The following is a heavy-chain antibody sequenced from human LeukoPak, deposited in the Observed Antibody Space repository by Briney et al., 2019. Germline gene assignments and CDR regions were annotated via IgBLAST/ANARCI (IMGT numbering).Heavy chain of an antibody. CDR2: IASSGLNT. V-gene: IGHV3-23*01. CDR3: AKAASGNWNDVSDY. D-gene: IGHD1-20*01. Sequence: QPGGSLRLSCAPSGLMLRDAAMTWVRQAPGGGLEWVSLIASSGLNTYYADPVRGRFTISRDNSKNTLYLQMNSLRAETTAVYYCAKAASGNWNDVSDYWGQGTLVTVSS. CDR1: GLMLRDAA. J-gene: IGHJ4*02.